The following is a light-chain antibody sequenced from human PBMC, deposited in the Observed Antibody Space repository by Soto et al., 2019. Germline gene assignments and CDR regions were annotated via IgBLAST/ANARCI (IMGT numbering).Light chain of an antibody. V-gene: IGKV1-12*01. CDR2: AAS. Sequence: DIQMTQSPSSVSASVGDRVTITCWASQGVSDWLAWYQQKPGKAPKLLIYAASILQSGVPSRFTGSGSGTDFTLTISSLQAEDFATYYCQQADSVPYTFGQGTKVELK. CDR3: QQADSVPYT. CDR1: QGVSDW. J-gene: IGKJ2*01.